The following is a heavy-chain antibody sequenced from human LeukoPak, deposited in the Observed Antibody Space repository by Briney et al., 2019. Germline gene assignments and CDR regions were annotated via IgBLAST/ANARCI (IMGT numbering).Heavy chain of an antibody. Sequence: PSETLSLTCAVSGGSISRGGYSWSWIRQPPGKGLEWIGYIYHSGSTYYNPSLKSRVTISVDRSKNQFSLKLSSVTAADTAVYYCAREAAGHFDYWGQGTLVTVSS. CDR3: AREAAGHFDY. CDR1: GGSISRGGYS. V-gene: IGHV4-30-2*01. CDR2: IYHSGST. J-gene: IGHJ4*02. D-gene: IGHD6-13*01.